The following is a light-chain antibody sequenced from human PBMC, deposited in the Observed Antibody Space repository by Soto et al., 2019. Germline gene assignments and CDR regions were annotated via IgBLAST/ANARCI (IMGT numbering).Light chain of an antibody. V-gene: IGKV1-5*03. CDR3: QHYSHYPWT. CDR2: QAS. CDR1: QSINKW. Sequence: DIKMTQSPSTLSASPGDRVIITCRASQSINKWLAWYQQRPGEAPKLLIYQASHLQSGVPSRFSGSGSETEFSLTISSLQPADFATYYCQHYSHYPWTFGQGTKVEIK. J-gene: IGKJ1*01.